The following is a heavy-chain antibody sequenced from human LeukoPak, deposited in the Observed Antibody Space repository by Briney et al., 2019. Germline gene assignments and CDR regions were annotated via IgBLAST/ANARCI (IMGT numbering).Heavy chain of an antibody. V-gene: IGHV3-23*01. CDR2: ISGSGSTT. J-gene: IGHJ4*02. CDR1: GFTFSSYA. Sequence: GGSLRLSCAASGFTFSSYAMTWVRQAPGKGLEWVSAISGSGSTTYYADSVKGRFTISRDNSKNTLYLQMNSLRADDTAVYYCAKSPRSYLFDYWGQGTLVTVSS. CDR3: AKSPRSYLFDY. D-gene: IGHD1-26*01.